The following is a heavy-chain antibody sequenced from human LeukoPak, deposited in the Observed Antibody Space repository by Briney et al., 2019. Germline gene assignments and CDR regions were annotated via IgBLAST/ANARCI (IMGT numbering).Heavy chain of an antibody. CDR2: IVYSGTT. V-gene: IGHV4-39*07. CDR3: VRLNYRYGMDV. Sequence: SETLSLTCNVSSVSISTSSHFWGWIRQSPGKKLEWIGSIVYSGTTFYNPSLKSRVIISIDTSNSQFSLRLSSVTAADTALYYCVRLNYRYGMDVWGQGTTVTVSS. D-gene: IGHD5-24*01. CDR1: SVSISTSSHF. J-gene: IGHJ6*02.